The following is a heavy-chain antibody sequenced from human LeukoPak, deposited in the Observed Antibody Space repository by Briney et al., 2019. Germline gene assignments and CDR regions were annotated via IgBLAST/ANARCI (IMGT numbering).Heavy chain of an antibody. J-gene: IGHJ4*02. CDR3: ARDPNYYDSSGYGL. D-gene: IGHD3-22*01. CDR2: INHSGST. CDR1: GGSFSGYY. Sequence: KPSETLSLTCAVYGGSFSGYYWSWIRQPPGKGLEWIGEINHSGSTNYNPSLKSRVTISVDTSKNQFSLKLSSVTAADTAVYYCARDPNYYDSSGYGLWGQGTLVTVSS. V-gene: IGHV4-34*01.